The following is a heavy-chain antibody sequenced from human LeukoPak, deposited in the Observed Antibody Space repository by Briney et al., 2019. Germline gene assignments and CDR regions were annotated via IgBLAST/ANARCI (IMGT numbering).Heavy chain of an antibody. J-gene: IGHJ4*02. V-gene: IGHV3-23*01. Sequence: GGSLRLSCAASGITFSNYAMSWVRQAPGKGLEWVSGISGGGGSTYYADSVKGRFTISRDNSKNTVYLQMNSLRAEDTAVYYCAKNLDTGSSTGVDYWGQGTLVTVSS. CDR2: ISGGGGST. CDR3: AKNLDTGSSTGVDY. CDR1: GITFSNYA. D-gene: IGHD1-26*01.